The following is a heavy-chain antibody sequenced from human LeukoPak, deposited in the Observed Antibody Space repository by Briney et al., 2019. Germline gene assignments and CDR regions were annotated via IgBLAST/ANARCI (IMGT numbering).Heavy chain of an antibody. CDR2: ISYDGSNK. CDR1: GFTFSSYA. CDR3: ARDGIVPAGEVGYFDY. Sequence: GRSLRLSCAASGFTFSSYAMHWVRQAPGKGLEWVAVISYDGSNKYYADSVKGRFTISRDNSKNTLYLQMNSLRAEDTAVYYCARDGIVPAGEVGYFDYWGQGTLVTASS. J-gene: IGHJ4*02. V-gene: IGHV3-30-3*01. D-gene: IGHD2-2*01.